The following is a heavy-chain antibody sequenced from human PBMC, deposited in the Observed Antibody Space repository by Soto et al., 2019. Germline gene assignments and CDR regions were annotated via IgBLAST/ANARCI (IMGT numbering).Heavy chain of an antibody. CDR2: IIPISGTT. CDR3: ARGVRFLEWSDYYYYHMDV. Sequence: SVKVSCKASGGTLSSYAGSWVRQAPGQGLEWMGGIIPISGTTNYAQRFQGRVTITADESTSTAYMELSSLRSEDTAVYYCARGVRFLEWSDYYYYHMDVWGQGTTLTVSS. V-gene: IGHV1-69*13. J-gene: IGHJ6*02. CDR1: GGTLSSYA. D-gene: IGHD3-3*01.